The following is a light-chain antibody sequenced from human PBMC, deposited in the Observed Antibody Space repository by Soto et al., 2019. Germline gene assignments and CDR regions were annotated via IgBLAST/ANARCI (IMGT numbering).Light chain of an antibody. J-gene: IGKJ5*01. CDR3: QQYSNWPPPIT. V-gene: IGKV3-15*01. CDR1: QSVGTN. Sequence: EIVMTQSPATLSVSPEERATLSCRASQSVGTNLAWYQQKPGQAPRLLIYGASTRATDIPARFSASGSGTEFTLTISSLQSEDFVVYYCQQYSNWPPPITFGQGTRLEIK. CDR2: GAS.